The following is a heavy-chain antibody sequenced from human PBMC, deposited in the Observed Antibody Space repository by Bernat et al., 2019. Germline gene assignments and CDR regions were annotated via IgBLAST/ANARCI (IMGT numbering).Heavy chain of an antibody. J-gene: IGHJ6*02. D-gene: IGHD4-11*01. V-gene: IGHV3-11*01. CDR3: ARDLEMTTVTRGSYYYYYGMDV. CDR2: ISSSGSTI. Sequence: QVQLVESGGGLVKPGGSLRLSCAASGFTFSDYYMSWIRQAPGKGLEWVSYISSSGSTIYDADSVKGRFTISRDNDKNSLYLQMNSLRAEDTAVYYCARDLEMTTVTRGSYYYYYGMDVWGQGTTVTVSS. CDR1: GFTFSDYY.